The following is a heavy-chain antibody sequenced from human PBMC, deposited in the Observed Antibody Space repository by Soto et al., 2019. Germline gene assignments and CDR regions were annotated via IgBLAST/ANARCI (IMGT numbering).Heavy chain of an antibody. Sequence: PGGSLRLSCAASGSIFSTYSMNWVRQAPGKGLEWVSYISSSSSTIYYADSVKGRFTISRDNAKNSLYLQMNSLRAEDTAVYYCARGYSSGWYSWFDPWGQGTLVTVSS. CDR2: ISSSSSTI. D-gene: IGHD6-19*01. J-gene: IGHJ5*02. CDR1: GSIFSTYS. CDR3: ARGYSSGWYSWFDP. V-gene: IGHV3-48*01.